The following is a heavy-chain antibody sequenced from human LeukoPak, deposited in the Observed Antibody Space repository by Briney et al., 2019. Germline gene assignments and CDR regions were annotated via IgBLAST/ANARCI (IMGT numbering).Heavy chain of an antibody. CDR3: ARSEGMATITYFDY. V-gene: IGHV4-38-2*02. Sequence: PSETLSLTCTVSGYSVTINYYWGWIRQLPGKGLEWIGSIYHSGTTYYNPSLKSRLALSLDTSKNQFSLKLSSVTASDTAVYYCARSEGMATITYFDYWGQGTLVTVSS. D-gene: IGHD5-24*01. CDR1: GYSVTINYY. CDR2: IYHSGTT. J-gene: IGHJ4*02.